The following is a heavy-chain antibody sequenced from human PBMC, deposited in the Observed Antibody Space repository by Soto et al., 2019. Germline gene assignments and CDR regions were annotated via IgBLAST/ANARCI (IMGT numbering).Heavy chain of an antibody. CDR2: ISAYNGNT. D-gene: IGHD2-2*03. V-gene: IGHV1-18*01. CDR3: ASGYCSSTSCYDTYYYYYGMDV. CDR1: GYTFTRYG. J-gene: IGHJ6*02. Sequence: ASMKVSCKASGYTFTRYGISWVRQAPGQGLEWMGWISAYNGNTNYAQKLQGRVTMTTDTSTSTAYMELRSLRSDDTAVYYCASGYCSSTSCYDTYYYYYGMDVWGQGTTVTVSS.